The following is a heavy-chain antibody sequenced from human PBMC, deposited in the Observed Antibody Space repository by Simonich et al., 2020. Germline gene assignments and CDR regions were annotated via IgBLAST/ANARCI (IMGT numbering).Heavy chain of an antibody. V-gene: IGHV3-7*01. D-gene: IGHD7-27*01. Sequence: EVQLVESGGGLVQPGGSLRLSCAASGFTFSSYWMSWVREAPGKGLEWVANIKQDGSEKYYVDSVKGRFTISRDNAKKSLYLQMNSLRAEDTAVYYCARDGLGTAYYYYMDVWGKGTTVTVFS. CDR3: ARDGLGTAYYYYMDV. CDR1: GFTFSSYW. J-gene: IGHJ6*03. CDR2: IKQDGSEK.